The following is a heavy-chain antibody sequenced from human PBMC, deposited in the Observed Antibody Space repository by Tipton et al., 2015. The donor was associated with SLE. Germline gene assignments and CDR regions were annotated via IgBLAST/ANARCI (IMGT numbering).Heavy chain of an antibody. CDR2: INHSGST. D-gene: IGHD3-22*01. CDR1: GGSFSGYY. Sequence: TLSLTCAVYGGSFSGYYWSWIRQPPGKGLECIGEINHSGSTNYNPSLKSRVTISVDTSKNQFSLKLSSVTAADTAVYYCARGGYYYDTSGYPYWGQGTLVTVSS. V-gene: IGHV4-34*01. J-gene: IGHJ4*02. CDR3: ARGGYYYDTSGYPY.